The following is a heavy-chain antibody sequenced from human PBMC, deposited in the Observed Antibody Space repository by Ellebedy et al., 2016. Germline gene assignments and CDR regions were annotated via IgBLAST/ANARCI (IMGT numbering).Heavy chain of an antibody. V-gene: IGHV1-46*01. CDR3: ARDYPSVFTGFAF. Sequence: ASVKVSCKESGNTFSSYCVHWVRQAPGQGLQWMGVLKATDGSTIYTQKFQGRVSITRDTSTNTIYMDLSSLRSEDTAIYYCARDYPSVFTGFAFWGQGTVVTVSS. D-gene: IGHD5/OR15-5a*01. CDR2: LKATDGST. CDR1: GNTFSSYC. J-gene: IGHJ5*01.